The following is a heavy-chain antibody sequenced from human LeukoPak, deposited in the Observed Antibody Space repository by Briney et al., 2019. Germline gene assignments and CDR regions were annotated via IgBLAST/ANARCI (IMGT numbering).Heavy chain of an antibody. CDR3: ARAISRYFDWSRNPDAFDI. Sequence: SETLSLTCTVSGGSISSGSYYWSWIRQPAGKGLEWIGRIYTSGSTNYNPSLKSRVTISVDPSKNQFSLQLSSVTAANTAVYYCARAISRYFDWSRNPDAFDIWGQGTMVTVSS. V-gene: IGHV4-61*02. D-gene: IGHD3-9*01. CDR1: GGSISSGSYY. CDR2: IYTSGST. J-gene: IGHJ3*02.